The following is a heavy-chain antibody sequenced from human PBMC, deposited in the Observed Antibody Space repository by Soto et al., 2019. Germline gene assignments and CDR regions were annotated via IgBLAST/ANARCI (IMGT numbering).Heavy chain of an antibody. CDR3: ARGLAAAYQNWFDP. V-gene: IGHV4-31*03. CDR1: GGSIGSGGSY. Sequence: PSETLSLTCTVSGGSIGSGGSYWSWIRQPPGKSLEWIGYIYYSGSTYYNPSLKSRGTISVDTSKNQFSLKLSSVTAAATAVYYCARGLAAAYQNWFDPWGQGTLVTVSS. D-gene: IGHD6-13*01. CDR2: IYYSGST. J-gene: IGHJ5*02.